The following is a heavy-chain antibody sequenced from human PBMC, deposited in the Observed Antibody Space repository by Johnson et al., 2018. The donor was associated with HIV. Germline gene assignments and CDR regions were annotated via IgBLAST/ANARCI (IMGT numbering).Heavy chain of an antibody. D-gene: IGHD6-13*01. CDR1: GFTFSSYG. V-gene: IGHV3-30*02. Sequence: VQLVESGGGVVQPGGSLRLSCAASGFTFSSYGMHWVRQAPGKGLEWVAFIRYDGSNKYYADSVKGRFTISRDNSKNTLYLQMNSLRAEDTAVYYCAKDGDSSSWYPGDAFDIWGQGTMVTVSS. J-gene: IGHJ3*02. CDR2: IRYDGSNK. CDR3: AKDGDSSSWYPGDAFDI.